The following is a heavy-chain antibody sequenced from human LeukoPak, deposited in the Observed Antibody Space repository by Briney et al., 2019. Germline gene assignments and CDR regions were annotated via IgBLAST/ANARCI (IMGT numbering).Heavy chain of an antibody. D-gene: IGHD2-21*02. CDR2: IYPADSDT. Sequence: GASLKISCKGSGDYLVTYWIAWVRQMPGKGLEWMGIIYPADSDTRYSPSFQGQVTISADKSTNTAYLQWSTLKASDTAMYYCARRAYCGGDCYSDYWGQGTLVTVSS. V-gene: IGHV5-51*01. J-gene: IGHJ4*03. CDR1: GDYLVTYW. CDR3: ARRAYCGGDCYSDY.